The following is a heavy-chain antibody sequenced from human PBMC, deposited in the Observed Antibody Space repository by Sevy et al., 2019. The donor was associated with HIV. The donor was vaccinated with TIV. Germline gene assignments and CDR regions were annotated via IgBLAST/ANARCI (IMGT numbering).Heavy chain of an antibody. V-gene: IGHV1-24*01. CDR2: FEPEDDER. CDR1: GYTLSELS. J-gene: IGHJ4*02. D-gene: IGHD3-22*01. CDR3: ATTKDFYDSSGCPFDY. Sequence: ASVKVSCKVSGYTLSELSMHWERQAPGIGLEWMGSFEPEDDERVYARKFQGRFTMTEDTSTVTAYMELSSLRSEDTAVYYCATTKDFYDSSGCPFDYWGQGTLVTVSS.